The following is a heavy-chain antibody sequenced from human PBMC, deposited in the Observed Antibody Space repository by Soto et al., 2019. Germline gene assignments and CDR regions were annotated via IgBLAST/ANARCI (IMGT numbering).Heavy chain of an antibody. V-gene: IGHV4-59*01. CDR3: AREGYYDILTGHRGSYYYGMDV. CDR2: IYYSGST. Sequence: NPSETLSLTCTVSGGSISSYYWSWIRQPPGKGLEWIGYIYYSGSTNYNPSLKSRVTISVDTSKNQFSLKLSSVTAADTAVYYCAREGYYDILTGHRGSYYYGMDVWGQGTTVTVSS. D-gene: IGHD3-9*01. CDR1: GGSISSYY. J-gene: IGHJ6*02.